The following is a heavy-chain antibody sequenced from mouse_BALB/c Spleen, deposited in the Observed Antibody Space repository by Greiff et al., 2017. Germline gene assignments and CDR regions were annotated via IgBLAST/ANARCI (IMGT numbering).Heavy chain of an antibody. CDR2: IWRGGST. D-gene: IGHD2-2*01. J-gene: IGHJ4*01. Sequence: QVQLKESGPSLVQPSQSLSITCTVSGFSLTSYGVHWVRQSPGKGLEWLGVIWRGGSTDYNAAFMSRLSITKDNSKSQVFYKMNSLLADDTAIYYCAKKKILYGYDVNYAMDYWGQGTSVTVSS. V-gene: IGHV2-5-1*01. CDR3: AKKKILYGYDVNYAMDY. CDR1: GFSLTSYG.